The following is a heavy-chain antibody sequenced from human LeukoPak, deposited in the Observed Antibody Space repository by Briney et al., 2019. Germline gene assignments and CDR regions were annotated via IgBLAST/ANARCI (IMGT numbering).Heavy chain of an antibody. CDR1: GGSISSGGYY. J-gene: IGHJ5*02. V-gene: IGHV4-31*03. Sequence: SQTLSLTCTVSGGSISSGGYYWSWIRQHPGKDLEWIGYIYYSGSTYYNPSLKSRVTISVDTSKNQFSLKLSSVTAADTAVYYCARGFSGWLNWFDPWGQGTLVTVSS. CDR2: IYYSGST. D-gene: IGHD6-19*01. CDR3: ARGFSGWLNWFDP.